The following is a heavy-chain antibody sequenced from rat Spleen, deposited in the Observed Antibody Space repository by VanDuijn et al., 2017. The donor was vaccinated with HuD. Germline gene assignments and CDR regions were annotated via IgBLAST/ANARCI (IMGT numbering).Heavy chain of an antibody. CDR1: GFTFSTFP. J-gene: IGHJ4*01. V-gene: IGHV5S13*01. CDR3: SRGYVMDA. CDR2: ISTGGGDT. Sequence: EVQVLESGGGLVRPGNSLKLSCAASGFTFSTFPMAWVRQAPKMGLEWVASISTGGGDTYYRDSVKGRFTISRDNAKNTQYLQMDSLRSEDTATYYCSRGYVMDAWGQGASVTVSS.